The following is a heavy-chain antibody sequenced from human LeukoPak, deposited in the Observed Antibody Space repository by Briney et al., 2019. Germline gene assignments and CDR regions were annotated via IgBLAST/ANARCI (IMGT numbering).Heavy chain of an antibody. D-gene: IGHD3-22*01. Sequence: HPGRSLRLSCAASGFTFSSYGMHWVRQAPGKGLEWVAVISYDGSNKYYADSVKGRFTISRDNSKNTLYLQMNSLRAEDTAVYYCAKVGAYCYDSSGYYDYWGQGTLVTVSS. V-gene: IGHV3-30*18. J-gene: IGHJ4*02. CDR2: ISYDGSNK. CDR3: AKVGAYCYDSSGYYDY. CDR1: GFTFSSYG.